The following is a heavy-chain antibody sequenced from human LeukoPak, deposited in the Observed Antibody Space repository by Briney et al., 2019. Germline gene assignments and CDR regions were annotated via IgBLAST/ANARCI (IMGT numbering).Heavy chain of an antibody. CDR3: AKAMVRGVIGGGFDY. D-gene: IGHD3-10*01. J-gene: IGHJ4*02. V-gene: IGHV3-9*01. Sequence: GRSLRLSCAASGFTFDDYAMHWVRQAPGKGLEWVSGISWNSGSIGYADSVKGRVTISRDNAKNSLYLQMNSLRAEDTALYYCAKAMVRGVIGGGFDYWGQGTLVTVSS. CDR1: GFTFDDYA. CDR2: ISWNSGSI.